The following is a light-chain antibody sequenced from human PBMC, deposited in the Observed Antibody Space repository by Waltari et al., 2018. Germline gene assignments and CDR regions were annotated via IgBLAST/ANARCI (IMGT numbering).Light chain of an antibody. CDR3: YSYAGSYTWV. V-gene: IGLV2-11*01. J-gene: IGLJ3*02. CDR2: DVT. CDR1: SSDVGNYDS. Sequence: QSALTQPRSVSGSPGQSVTISCTGTSSDVGNYDSVSWYQQHPGKAPKPLIYDVTTRPSGVPDRFSGSKSGNTASLTISGLQAEDEADYYCYSYAGSYTWVFGGGTKLTVL.